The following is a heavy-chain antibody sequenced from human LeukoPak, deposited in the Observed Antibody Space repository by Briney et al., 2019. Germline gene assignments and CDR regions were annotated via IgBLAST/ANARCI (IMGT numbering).Heavy chain of an antibody. D-gene: IGHD1-26*01. J-gene: IGHJ4*02. Sequence: GASVKVSCKVSGYTLTELSMHWVRQAPGQGLEWTGWINPNSGGTNYAQKFQGRVTMTRDTSISTAYMELSRLRSDDTAVYYCARDLRGVVGATYVGYYFDYWGQGTLVTVSS. V-gene: IGHV1-2*02. CDR1: GYTLTELS. CDR2: INPNSGGT. CDR3: ARDLRGVVGATYVGYYFDY.